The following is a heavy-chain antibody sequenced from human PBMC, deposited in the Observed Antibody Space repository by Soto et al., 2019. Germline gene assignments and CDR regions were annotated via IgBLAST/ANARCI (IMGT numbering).Heavy chain of an antibody. CDR2: IDWDDDK. Sequence: SVPTLVNPTQTLTLTCTFSGFSLSTSGMRVSWIRQPPGKALEWLARIDWDDDKFYSTSLKTRLTISKDTSKNQVVLTMTNMDPVDTATYYCARNRGNGYSSSWYDFDYWGQGTLVTVSS. CDR1: GFSLSTSGMR. J-gene: IGHJ4*02. V-gene: IGHV2-70*04. CDR3: ARNRGNGYSSSWYDFDY. D-gene: IGHD6-13*01.